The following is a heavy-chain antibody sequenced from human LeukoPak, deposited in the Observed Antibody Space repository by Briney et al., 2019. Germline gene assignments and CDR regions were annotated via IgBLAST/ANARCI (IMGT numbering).Heavy chain of an antibody. V-gene: IGHV4-39*01. Sequence: SDTLSLPCTVSCGSLSGTSYYWRWIRQPPGEGLEWVVSVYFGGSAPDTYHNPSPKGRVSISVDPSKNHFSLKLGSVPPADTAAYFCVRQVSGSLNIKSWGQGTLVTVSS. J-gene: IGHJ5*02. CDR2: VYFGGSAPDT. CDR1: CGSLSGTSYY. CDR3: VRQVSGSLNIKS. D-gene: IGHD1-26*01.